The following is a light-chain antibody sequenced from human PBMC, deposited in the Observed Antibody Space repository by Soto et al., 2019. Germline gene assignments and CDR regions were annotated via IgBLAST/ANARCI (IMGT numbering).Light chain of an antibody. J-gene: IGKJ2*01. CDR2: GAS. CDR1: QSVGSSY. V-gene: IGKV3-20*01. Sequence: ENVLTQSPGTLSLSPGERATLSCRASQSVGSSYFAWYQQKPGQAPRPLIYGASRRPTGIPDRFSGSGSGADFTLIISRLEPEDFAVYYCQHFDGSSYTFGQGTKLEIK. CDR3: QHFDGSSYT.